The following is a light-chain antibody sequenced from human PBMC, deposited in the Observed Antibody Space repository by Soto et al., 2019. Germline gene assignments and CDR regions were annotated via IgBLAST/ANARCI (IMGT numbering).Light chain of an antibody. CDR2: DIS. V-gene: IGKV3D-15*01. J-gene: IGKJ4*01. CDR1: QSVSSN. Sequence: ETVMTQSPATLSVSPGERATLSCRASQSVSSNLAWYQQKPGQPPRLLIYDISTRATGIPTRFSGSGSGTEFTLTISSLQSEDFPVYYCQQYNSGPLTFGGGTKVEIK. CDR3: QQYNSGPLT.